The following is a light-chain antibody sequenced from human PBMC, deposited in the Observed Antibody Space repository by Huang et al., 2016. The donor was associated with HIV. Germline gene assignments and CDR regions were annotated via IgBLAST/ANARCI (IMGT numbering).Light chain of an antibody. CDR1: QRINTY. CDR3: QQSYSTPRT. CDR2: AAS. J-gene: IGKJ3*01. V-gene: IGKV1-39*01. Sequence: DIQMTQSPSSLSASVGDRVTITCRASQRINTYLNWYQQKPGKAPKVLSYAASKLQSGVPSKFSGSGSGTDFSLTISSLQLEDFAIYYCQQSYSTPRTFGPGTKVDIK.